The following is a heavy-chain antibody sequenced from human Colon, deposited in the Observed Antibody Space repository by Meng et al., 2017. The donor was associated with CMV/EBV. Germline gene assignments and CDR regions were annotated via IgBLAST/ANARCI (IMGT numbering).Heavy chain of an antibody. Sequence: GESLKISCAASGFTFYDYYMAWIRQAPGKGLEWVSYMSDVAGVKYYADSVKGRFTISRDNIQNLLFLQMDNLRVEDTGIYYCARDVAGSNGYRYLGVDVWGQGTTVTVSS. D-gene: IGHD6-13*01. CDR2: MSDVAGVK. J-gene: IGHJ6*02. CDR1: GFTFYDYY. V-gene: IGHV3-11*01. CDR3: ARDVAGSNGYRYLGVDV.